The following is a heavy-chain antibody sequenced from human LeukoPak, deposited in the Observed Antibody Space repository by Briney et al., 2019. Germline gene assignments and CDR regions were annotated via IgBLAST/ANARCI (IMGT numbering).Heavy chain of an antibody. CDR1: GGSISSGSYY. D-gene: IGHD2-15*01. Sequence: SQTLSLTCTVSGGSISSGSYYWSWIRQPAGKGLEWIGRIYTSGSTNYNPSLKSRVTISVDTSKNQFSLKLSSVTAADTAVYYCAREAVGWDYFDYWGQVTLVTVSS. V-gene: IGHV4-61*02. CDR2: IYTSGST. CDR3: AREAVGWDYFDY. J-gene: IGHJ4*02.